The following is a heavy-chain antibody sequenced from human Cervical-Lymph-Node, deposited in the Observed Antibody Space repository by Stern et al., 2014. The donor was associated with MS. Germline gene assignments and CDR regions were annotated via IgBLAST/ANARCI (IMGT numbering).Heavy chain of an antibody. J-gene: IGHJ4*02. CDR3: ATPDYIWGTPYQFDY. Sequence: VQLVQSGGGLVQPGRSLRLSCSASGFTFRDYAMSWFRQAPGKGLEWGTYIRSKAYGGTAEYAASVKGRFTVSRDDSKSIAYLQMNSLKNEDTAVYYCATPDYIWGTPYQFDYWGQGTLVIVSS. CDR1: GFTFRDYA. D-gene: IGHD3-16*01. V-gene: IGHV3-49*03. CDR2: IRSKAYGGTA.